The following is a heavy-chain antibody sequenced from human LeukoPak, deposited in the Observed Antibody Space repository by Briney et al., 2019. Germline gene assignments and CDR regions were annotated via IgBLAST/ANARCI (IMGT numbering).Heavy chain of an antibody. CDR2: ISGSGGST. V-gene: IGHV3-23*01. Sequence: PGGSLRLSCAASGFTFSSYAMSWVRQAPGKGLEWVSAISGSGGSTYYADSVKGRFTISRDNSKNTLYLQMNSLRAEDTAVYYCAKGAKRYCSSTSCLFSDFDYWGQGTLVTVSS. D-gene: IGHD2-2*01. CDR1: GFTFSSYA. CDR3: AKGAKRYCSSTSCLFSDFDY. J-gene: IGHJ4*02.